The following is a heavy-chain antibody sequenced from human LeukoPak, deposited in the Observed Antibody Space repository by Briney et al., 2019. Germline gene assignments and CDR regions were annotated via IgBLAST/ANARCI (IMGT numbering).Heavy chain of an antibody. CDR2: IVVGSGNT. V-gene: IGHV1-58*02. J-gene: IGHJ3*02. CDR1: GFTFTSSA. Sequence: SVKVSCKASGFTFTSSAMQWVRQARGQRLEWIGWIVVGSGNTNYAQKFLERVTITRDMSTSTAYMELSSLRSEDTAVYYCAREGYGGNSFAFDIWGQGTMVTVSS. CDR3: AREGYGGNSFAFDI. D-gene: IGHD4-23*01.